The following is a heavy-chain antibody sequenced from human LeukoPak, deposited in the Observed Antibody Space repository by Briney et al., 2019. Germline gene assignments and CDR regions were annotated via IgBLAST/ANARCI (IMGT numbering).Heavy chain of an antibody. Sequence: ASVKVSCKASGYTFTHYYMHWVRQAPGQGLEWTGIINPSGGNTKYAQKFQGRVTLTRDTSTSTVYMELSSLRSEDTAVYYCARGTGVHYDDYSYFDYWGRGTLVTVSP. CDR3: ARGTGVHYDDYSYFDY. V-gene: IGHV1-46*01. J-gene: IGHJ4*02. D-gene: IGHD4-17*01. CDR2: INPSGGNT. CDR1: GYTFTHYY.